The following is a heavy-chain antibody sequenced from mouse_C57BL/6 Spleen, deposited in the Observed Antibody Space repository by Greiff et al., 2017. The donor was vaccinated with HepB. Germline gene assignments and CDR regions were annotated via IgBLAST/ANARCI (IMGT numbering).Heavy chain of an antibody. CDR2: IDPETGGT. CDR3: TGGTDGGFAY. CDR1: GYTFTDYE. Sequence: QVQLQQSGAELVRPGASVTLSCKASGYTFTDYEMHWVKQTPVHGLEWIGAIDPETGGTAYNQKFKGKAILTADNSSSTAYMELRSLTSEDSAVYYCTGGTDGGFAYWGQGTLVTVSA. D-gene: IGHD1-1*02. J-gene: IGHJ3*01. V-gene: IGHV1-15*01.